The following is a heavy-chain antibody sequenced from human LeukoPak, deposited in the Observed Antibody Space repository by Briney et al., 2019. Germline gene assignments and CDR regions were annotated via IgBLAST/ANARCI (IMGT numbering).Heavy chain of an antibody. CDR2: IYYSENT. J-gene: IGHJ3*02. CDR1: GGSISSYY. CDR3: ARVGGITMIVVLITDAFDI. V-gene: IGHV4-59*12. Sequence: SETLSLTCTVSGGSISSYYWSWIRQPPGKGLEYIGYIYYSENTNYNPSLKSRVTISLDTSKNQFSLKLRSVTAADTAVYYCARVGGITMIVVLITDAFDIWGQGTMVTVSS. D-gene: IGHD3-22*01.